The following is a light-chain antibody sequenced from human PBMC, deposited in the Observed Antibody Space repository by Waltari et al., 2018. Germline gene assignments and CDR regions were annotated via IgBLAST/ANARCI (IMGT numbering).Light chain of an antibody. Sequence: DIQMTQFPSSVSASVGDRVTITCRASQDISRWLAWYQQKPGKAPKFLIYAASNLQSGLPSRFSGTGSGTDFTLTISSLQPEDFATYYCQQANSFPLTFGGGTKVEIK. CDR3: QQANSFPLT. J-gene: IGKJ4*01. CDR2: AAS. CDR1: QDISRW. V-gene: IGKV1-12*01.